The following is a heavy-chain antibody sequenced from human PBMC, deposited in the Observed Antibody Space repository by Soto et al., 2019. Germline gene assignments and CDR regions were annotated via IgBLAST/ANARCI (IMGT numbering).Heavy chain of an antibody. D-gene: IGHD1-26*01. CDR3: AKDSVVPSARPGGSGGLFES. Sequence: AAQRISRGPPGFKYASYPMAPVRQDKGKGLELVSMISSTGATTNYADSVKGRFTISRDNSRDTLYLQMNSLRADDTAVYYCAKDSVVPSARPGGSGGLFESWGQGTQVTVSS. J-gene: IGHJ4*02. V-gene: IGHV3-23*01. CDR2: ISSTGATT. CDR1: GFKYASYP.